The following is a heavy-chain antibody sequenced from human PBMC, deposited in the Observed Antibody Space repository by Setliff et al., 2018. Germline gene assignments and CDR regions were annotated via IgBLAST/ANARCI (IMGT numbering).Heavy chain of an antibody. Sequence: PSETLSLTCTVSGGSISSHYWSWIRQPPGKGLEWIGSIYYSGSTNYNPSLKSRVTISVDTSKNQFSLKLPSVTAADTAMYYCATYSVGEGGRGHWGQGVLVTVSS. CDR2: IYYSGST. CDR1: GGSISSHY. D-gene: IGHD3-10*01. J-gene: IGHJ4*02. V-gene: IGHV4-59*11. CDR3: ATYSVGEGGRGH.